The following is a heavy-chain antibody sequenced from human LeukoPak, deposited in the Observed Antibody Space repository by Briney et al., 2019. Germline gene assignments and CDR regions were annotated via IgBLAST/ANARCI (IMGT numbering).Heavy chain of an antibody. CDR1: GFTFSTYW. CDR3: ATQTSSEAFEI. D-gene: IGHD2-2*01. CDR2: IKPDGSDK. V-gene: IGHV3-7*05. Sequence: GRSLRLSCAASGFTFSTYWMSWVRQPPGEGLDWVANIKPDGSDKKFVDSVKGRFAISRDNAKNSLYLQMNSLRVEDTAVYYCATQTSSEAFEIWGQGTMVTVSS. J-gene: IGHJ3*02.